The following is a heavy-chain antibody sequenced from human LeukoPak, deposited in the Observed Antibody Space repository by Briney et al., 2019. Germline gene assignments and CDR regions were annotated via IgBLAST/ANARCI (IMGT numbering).Heavy chain of an antibody. D-gene: IGHD2-15*01. CDR2: ISYDGSNK. CDR3: TESYCSGGSCSDYFDY. J-gene: IGHJ4*02. Sequence: PGRSLRLSCAASGFTFSSYAMHWVRQAPGKGLEWVAVISYDGSNKYYADSVKGRFTISRDNSKNTLYLQMNSLRAEDTAVYYCTESYCSGGSCSDYFDYWGQGTLVTVSS. CDR1: GFTFSSYA. V-gene: IGHV3-30*04.